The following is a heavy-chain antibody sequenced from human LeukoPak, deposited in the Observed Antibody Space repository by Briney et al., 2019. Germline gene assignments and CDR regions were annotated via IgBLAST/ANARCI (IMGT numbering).Heavy chain of an antibody. J-gene: IGHJ6*02. CDR2: DSSSSSCT. CDR3: ARDRVRVTTVFTWEVYYYGMDV. D-gene: IGHD4-17*01. V-gene: IGHV3-11*05. Sequence: GGPRRLSCEASAFTFSHYYMSWIPQAPGEGLEWVSYDSSSSSCTMYADSGKGRFTISRDNTKNSLYLKMTSMSAEDTAVYYFARDRVRVTTVFTWEVYYYGMDVWGQGTTVTVSS. CDR1: AFTFSHYY.